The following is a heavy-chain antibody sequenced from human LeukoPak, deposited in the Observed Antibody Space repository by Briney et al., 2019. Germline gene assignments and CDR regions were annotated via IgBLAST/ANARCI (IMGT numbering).Heavy chain of an antibody. Sequence: SETLSLTCGVSGYSISSGYHWGWIRQPTGKGLEWIGSMCHSGSTYYNPSLKSRVTISVDTSKNQFSVKLSSVTAADTAVYYCARHHLYDSSGDGRYYFDYWGQGTLVTVSS. J-gene: IGHJ4*02. CDR1: GYSISSGYH. CDR2: MCHSGST. D-gene: IGHD3-22*01. CDR3: ARHHLYDSSGDGRYYFDY. V-gene: IGHV4-38-2*01.